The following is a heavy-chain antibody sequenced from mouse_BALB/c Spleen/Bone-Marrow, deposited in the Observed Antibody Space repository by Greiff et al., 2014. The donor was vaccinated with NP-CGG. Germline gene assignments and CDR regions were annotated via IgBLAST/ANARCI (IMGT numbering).Heavy chain of an antibody. CDR2: IDPSDSET. CDR3: ARRGYGYGFAY. D-gene: IGHD1-2*01. V-gene: IGHV1-69*02. J-gene: IGHJ3*01. CDR1: GYTFTSYW. Sequence: QAQLQQSGAELVKPGAPVKLSCKASGYTFTSYWMNWVKQRPGRGLEWIGRIDPSDSETHYNQKFKDKATLTVDKSSSTAYIQLSSLTSEDSAVYYCARRGYGYGFAYWGQGTLVTVSA.